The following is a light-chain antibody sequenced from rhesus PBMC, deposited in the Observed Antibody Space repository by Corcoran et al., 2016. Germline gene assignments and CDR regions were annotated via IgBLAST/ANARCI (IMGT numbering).Light chain of an antibody. Sequence: DIQMTQSPSSLSASVGDTATITCQASQGISKYLAWYQQKPGKAPKFLIYDGSTLQSGVPARFSGSAAGTEFTLTISSLQPEDIAIYYCQQNNSYPLTFGGGTKVELK. J-gene: IGKJ4*01. V-gene: IGKV1-25*01. CDR1: QGISKY. CDR2: DGS. CDR3: QQNNSYPLT.